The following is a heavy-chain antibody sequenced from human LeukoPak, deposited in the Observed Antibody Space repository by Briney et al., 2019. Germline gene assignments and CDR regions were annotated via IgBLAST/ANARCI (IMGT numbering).Heavy chain of an antibody. J-gene: IGHJ5*02. CDR3: ATIAVAGYDWFDP. Sequence: SETLSLTCTVSGGSISSYYWSWIRQPPGKGLEWIGYIYYSGSTNYNPSLKSRVTISVDTSKNQFSLKLSSVTAADTAFYYCATIAVAGYDWFDPWGQGTLVTVSS. CDR2: IYYSGST. V-gene: IGHV4-59*12. CDR1: GGSISSYY. D-gene: IGHD6-19*01.